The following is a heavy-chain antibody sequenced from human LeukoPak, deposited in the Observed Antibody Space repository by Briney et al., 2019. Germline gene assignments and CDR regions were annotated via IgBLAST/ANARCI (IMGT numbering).Heavy chain of an antibody. J-gene: IGHJ4*02. Sequence: PGGSLRLSCAASGFTFSSYGMHWVRQAPGKGLEWVAFIRYDGSNKYYADSVKGRFTISRDNSKNTLYLQMNSLRAEDTAVYYCAKDHAFGIMITFGGVIDEYYFDYWSQGTLVTVSS. V-gene: IGHV3-30*02. CDR3: AKDHAFGIMITFGGVIDEYYFDY. D-gene: IGHD3-16*02. CDR2: IRYDGSNK. CDR1: GFTFSSYG.